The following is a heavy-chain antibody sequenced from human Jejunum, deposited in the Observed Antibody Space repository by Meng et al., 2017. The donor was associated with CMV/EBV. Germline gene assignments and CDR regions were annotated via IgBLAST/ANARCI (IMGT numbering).Heavy chain of an antibody. Sequence: SGGAFSSYPITWVRQAPGQGREWMGGILPRDGTVHFAQKFQGRLTLTTDEATSTAYMELSSLRSDDTAIYYCARYCVQYQLLYWFDTWGQGTLVTVSS. V-gene: IGHV1-69*05. D-gene: IGHD2-2*01. CDR3: ARYCVQYQLLYWFDT. CDR1: GGAFSSYP. CDR2: ILPRDGTV. J-gene: IGHJ5*02.